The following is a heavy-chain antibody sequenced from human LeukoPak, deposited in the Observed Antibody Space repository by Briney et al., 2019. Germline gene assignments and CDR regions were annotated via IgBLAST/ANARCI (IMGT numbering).Heavy chain of an antibody. D-gene: IGHD5-18*01. CDR2: IYSGGST. Sequence: PGGSLRLSCAASGFTVSSNYMSWVRQAPGKGLEWVSVIYSGGSTYYADSVKGRFTISRHNSKSTLYLQMNSLRAEDTAVYYCARAGYSYGSYYYYGMDVWGQGTTVTVSS. CDR1: GFTVSSNY. V-gene: IGHV3-53*04. CDR3: ARAGYSYGSYYYYGMDV. J-gene: IGHJ6*02.